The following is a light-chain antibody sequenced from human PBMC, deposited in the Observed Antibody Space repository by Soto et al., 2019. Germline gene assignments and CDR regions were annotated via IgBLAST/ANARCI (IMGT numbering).Light chain of an antibody. J-gene: IGLJ2*01. CDR3: SSYTSSSTLVV. V-gene: IGLV2-14*01. CDR1: SSDVGGYNY. Sequence: QSALTQPASVSGSPGQWITISCTGTSSDVGGYNYVFWYQQHPGKAPKLMIYDVSNRPSGVSNRFSGSKSGNTASLTISGLQAEDEADYYCSSYTSSSTLVVFGGGTKLTVL. CDR2: DVS.